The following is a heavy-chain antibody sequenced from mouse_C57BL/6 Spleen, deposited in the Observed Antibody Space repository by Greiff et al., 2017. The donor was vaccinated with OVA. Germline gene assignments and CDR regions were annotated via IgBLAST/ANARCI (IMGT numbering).Heavy chain of an antibody. CDR3: AREYYYGSSHRAMDY. V-gene: IGHV1-64*01. D-gene: IGHD1-1*01. J-gene: IGHJ4*01. Sequence: VQLQQPGAELVKPGASVKLSCKASGYTFTSYWMHWVKQRPGQGLEWIGMIHPNSGSTNYNEKFKSKATLTVDKSSSTAYMQLSSLTSEDSAVYYCAREYYYGSSHRAMDYWGQGTSVTVSS. CDR1: GYTFTSYW. CDR2: IHPNSGST.